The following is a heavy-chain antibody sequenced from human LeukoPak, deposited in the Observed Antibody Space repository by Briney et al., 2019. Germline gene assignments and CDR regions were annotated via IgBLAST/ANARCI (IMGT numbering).Heavy chain of an antibody. D-gene: IGHD4-11*01. J-gene: IGHJ5*02. Sequence: KPGGSLRLSCAVSGFTFSSYSMNWVRQAPGKGLEWVSSITGSSTYIYYADSVKGRFTISRDNAKNSLYLQMNNLGAKDTAVYYCARDLTVTSTCWFDLWGQGTLVTVSS. CDR1: GFTFSSYS. CDR2: ITGSSTYI. V-gene: IGHV3-21*01. CDR3: ARDLTVTSTCWFDL.